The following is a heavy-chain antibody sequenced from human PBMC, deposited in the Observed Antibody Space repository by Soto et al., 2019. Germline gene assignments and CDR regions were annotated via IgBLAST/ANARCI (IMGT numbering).Heavy chain of an antibody. CDR2: INHSGST. Sequence: QVQLQQWGAGLLKPSETLSLTCAVYGGSFSGYYWSWIRQPPGKGLEWIGEINHSGSTNYNPSLKSRVTISLDTSKNQFSLKLSSVTAADTAVYYCARGGPVAGTVPPKGLKFDPWGQGTLVTVSS. V-gene: IGHV4-34*01. CDR3: ARGGPVAGTVPPKGLKFDP. D-gene: IGHD6-19*01. J-gene: IGHJ5*02. CDR1: GGSFSGYY.